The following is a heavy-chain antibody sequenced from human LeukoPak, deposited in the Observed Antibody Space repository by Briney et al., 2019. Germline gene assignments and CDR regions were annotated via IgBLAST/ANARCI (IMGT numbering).Heavy chain of an antibody. CDR3: AKGGGYSYGYLNSEYYYYYMDV. CDR2: LSGSGGST. V-gene: IGHV3-23*01. D-gene: IGHD5-18*01. J-gene: IGHJ6*03. Sequence: GGSLRLSCAASGFTFSSYAMSWVRQVPGKGLEWVSALSGSGGSTYYADPVKGRFTISRDNSKNTLYLQMNSLRDEDTAVYYCAKGGGYSYGYLNSEYYYYYMDVWGKGTTVTVSS. CDR1: GFTFSSYA.